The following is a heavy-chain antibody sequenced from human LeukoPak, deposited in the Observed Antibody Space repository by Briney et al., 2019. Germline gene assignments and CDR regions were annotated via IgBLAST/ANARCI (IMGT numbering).Heavy chain of an antibody. V-gene: IGHV3-21*04. J-gene: IGHJ5*02. D-gene: IGHD7-27*01. CDR2: ISSSSSYI. Sequence: PGGSLRLSCAASGFTFSSYSMNWVRQAPGKGLEWVSSISSSSSYIYYADSVKGRFTISRDNAKNSLYLQMNSLRAEDTAVYYCARDVSSLGSWFDPWGQGTLVTVSS. CDR1: GFTFSSYS. CDR3: ARDVSSLGSWFDP.